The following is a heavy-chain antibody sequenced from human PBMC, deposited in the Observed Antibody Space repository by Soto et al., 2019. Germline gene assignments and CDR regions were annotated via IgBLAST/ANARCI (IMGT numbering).Heavy chain of an antibody. V-gene: IGHV3-33*01. J-gene: IGHJ4*02. D-gene: IGHD6-6*01. CDR3: ARDSGSSSSATGFDY. CDR1: GFTFSSYG. Sequence: GGSLRLSCAASGFTFSSYGMHWVRQAPGKGLEWVAVIWYDGSNKYYADSVKGRFTISRDNSKNTLYLQMNSLRAEDTAVYYCARDSGSSSSATGFDYWAQHTLLPVSS. CDR2: IWYDGSNK.